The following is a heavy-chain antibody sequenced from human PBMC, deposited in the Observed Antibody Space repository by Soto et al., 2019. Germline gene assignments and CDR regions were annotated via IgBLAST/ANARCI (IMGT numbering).Heavy chain of an antibody. CDR1: GFSFSTYG. D-gene: IGHD2-8*01. CDR3: AKAGGKVSTPFDP. Sequence: QIQLVESGGGVVQPGISLRLSCAASGFSFSTYGMHWVRQTPGKGLEWVALISNEGRSTYYADSVKGRFTISRDNSRNTLYLQMNSLRTEDTAIYYCAKAGGKVSTPFDPWGQGTLVXXSS. V-gene: IGHV3-30*18. CDR2: ISNEGRST. J-gene: IGHJ5*02.